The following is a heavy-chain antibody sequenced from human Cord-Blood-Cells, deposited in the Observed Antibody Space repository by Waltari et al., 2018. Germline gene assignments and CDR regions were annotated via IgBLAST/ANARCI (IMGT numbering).Heavy chain of an antibody. D-gene: IGHD3-10*01. CDR3: YGATSPLRPPGSWFDP. CDR2: ISYDGSNK. V-gene: IGHV3-30*03. Sequence: QVQLVESGGGVVQPGRSLRLSCAASGFTFSSYGVHWVRQAPGKGLEWVAVISYDGSNKYYADSVKGRFTISRDNSKNTLYLQMNSLRAEDTAVYYCYGATSPLRPPGSWFDPWGQGTLVTVSS. CDR1: GFTFSSYG. J-gene: IGHJ5*02.